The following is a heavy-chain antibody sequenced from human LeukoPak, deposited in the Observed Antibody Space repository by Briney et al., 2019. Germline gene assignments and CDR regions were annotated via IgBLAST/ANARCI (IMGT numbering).Heavy chain of an antibody. V-gene: IGHV4-34*01. Sequence: SETLSLTRALYGGSFSDYYWAWIRPPPGKGLEWIGEINHNGGINYNQSLKSRVTLSLDTSMNHVSLRLTSVTAADTAMYYCAREGRQDYVYFDHWGQGSLVTVSS. CDR3: AREGRQDYVYFDH. CDR2: INHNGGI. CDR1: GGSFSDYY. J-gene: IGHJ4*02. D-gene: IGHD4-17*01.